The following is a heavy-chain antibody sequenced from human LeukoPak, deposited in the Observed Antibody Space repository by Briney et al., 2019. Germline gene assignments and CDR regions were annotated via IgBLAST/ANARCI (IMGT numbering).Heavy chain of an antibody. J-gene: IGHJ4*02. Sequence: SETLSLTCTVSGYSISSGYYWGWIRQPPGKGLEWIGSIYHSGSTYYNPSLKSRVTISVDTSKNQFSLKLGSVTAADTAVYYCARATKWYFDYWGQGTLVTVSS. V-gene: IGHV4-38-2*02. CDR3: ARATKWYFDY. CDR2: IYHSGST. CDR1: GYSISSGYY. D-gene: IGHD1-26*01.